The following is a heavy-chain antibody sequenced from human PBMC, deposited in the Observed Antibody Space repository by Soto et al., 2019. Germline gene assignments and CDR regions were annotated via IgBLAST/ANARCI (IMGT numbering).Heavy chain of an antibody. V-gene: IGHV3-48*03. D-gene: IGHD3-10*01. Sequence: GGSLRLSCAASGFSFSSYEMNWVRQAPGKGLEWISYIGGRGGTKYSADSVKRRFIISRDNAQNSLYLQMNSLRVEDTAVYYCARDRGGDVGQFLFPDGFDLWGQGTMVTVSS. CDR3: ARDRGGDVGQFLFPDGFDL. J-gene: IGHJ3*01. CDR1: GFSFSSYE. CDR2: IGGRGGTK.